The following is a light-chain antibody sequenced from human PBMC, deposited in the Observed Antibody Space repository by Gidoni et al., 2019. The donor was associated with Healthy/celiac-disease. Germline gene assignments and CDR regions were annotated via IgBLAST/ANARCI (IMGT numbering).Light chain of an antibody. CDR2: AAS. CDR1: QSISSY. V-gene: IGKV1-39*01. CDR3: QQSYSTL. J-gene: IGKJ1*01. Sequence: DIQMTQSPSSLSASVGDRVTITCRASQSISSYLNWYQQKPGKAPKLLIYAASSLQSGVPSRFSGSGSGTDFTRTISSLQPEDFATYYCQQSYSTLFGQGTKVEIK.